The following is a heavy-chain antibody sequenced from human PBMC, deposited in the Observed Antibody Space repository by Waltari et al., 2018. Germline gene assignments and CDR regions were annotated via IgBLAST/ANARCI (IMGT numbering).Heavy chain of an antibody. Sequence: QVQLQESGPGLVKPSQTLSLTCTVSGGSISSGSYYWSWIRQPAGKGLEWIGRIYSSGGADDSPARRRGVTRSGGRAERRCARRRSGVGGAGAGGGGGGRAYGGNESGFDYWGQGTLVTVSS. CDR3: GRAYGGNESGFDY. J-gene: IGHJ4*02. V-gene: IGHV4-61*02. D-gene: IGHD2-15*01. CDR1: GGSISSGSYY. CDR2: IYSSGGA.